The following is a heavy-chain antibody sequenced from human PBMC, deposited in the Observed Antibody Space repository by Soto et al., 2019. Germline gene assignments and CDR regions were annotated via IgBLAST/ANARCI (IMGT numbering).Heavy chain of an antibody. J-gene: IGHJ5*02. V-gene: IGHV4-39*01. CDR1: GGSISSSSFH. CDR2: IYYSGST. Sequence: SETLSLTCTVSGGSISSSSFHWGWIRQPPGKGLEWIGSIYYSGSTHYSPSLKSRVTISVDTSKNTLYLQMNSLRAEDTAVYYCARHPERIAEIGWFDPWGQGTLVTVSS. CDR3: ARHPERIAEIGWFDP. D-gene: IGHD6-13*01.